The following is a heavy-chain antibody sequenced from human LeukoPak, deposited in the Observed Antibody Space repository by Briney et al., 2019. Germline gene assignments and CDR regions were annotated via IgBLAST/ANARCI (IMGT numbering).Heavy chain of an antibody. V-gene: IGHV1-8*01. D-gene: IGHD3-10*01. J-gene: IGHJ4*02. CDR2: MNPNSGNT. CDR1: GYTFTSYD. CDR3: ARGQLLWFGELGYYFDY. Sequence: GASVKVSCKASGYTFTSYDINWVRQATGQGLEWMGWMNPNSGNTGYAQKFQGRVTMTRNTSISTAYMELSSLRSEDTAVYYCARGQLLWFGELGYYFDYWGQGTLVTVSS.